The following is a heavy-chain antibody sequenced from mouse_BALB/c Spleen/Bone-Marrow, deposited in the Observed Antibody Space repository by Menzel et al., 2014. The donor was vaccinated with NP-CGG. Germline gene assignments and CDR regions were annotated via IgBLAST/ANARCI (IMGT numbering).Heavy chain of an antibody. J-gene: IGHJ2*01. Sequence: SGPELTKPGASVKISCKASGYSFTSYYMHWVKQSHGKSLEWIGYIDPFNGGTSYNQKFKGKATLTVDKSSNTAYMHLSSLTSEDSAVYYCARAYDFLDYWGQGSTLTVSS. D-gene: IGHD2-4*01. V-gene: IGHV1S135*01. CDR1: GYSFTSYY. CDR2: IDPFNGGT. CDR3: ARAYDFLDY.